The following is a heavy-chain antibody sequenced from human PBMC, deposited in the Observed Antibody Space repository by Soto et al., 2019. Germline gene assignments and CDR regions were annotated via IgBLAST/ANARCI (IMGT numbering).Heavy chain of an antibody. CDR1: GGSVSSGSYY. Sequence: SETLSLTCTVSGGSVSSGSYYWSWIRQPPGKGLEWIGYIYYSGSTNYNPSLKSRVTISVDTSKNQFSLKLSSVTAADTAMYYCARFTSIAVAGYFDYWGQGTLVTVSS. D-gene: IGHD6-19*01. J-gene: IGHJ4*02. V-gene: IGHV4-61*01. CDR2: IYYSGST. CDR3: ARFTSIAVAGYFDY.